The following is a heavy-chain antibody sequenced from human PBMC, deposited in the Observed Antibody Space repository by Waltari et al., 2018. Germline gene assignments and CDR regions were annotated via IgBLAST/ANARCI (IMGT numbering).Heavy chain of an antibody. J-gene: IGHJ2*01. Sequence: QLQLQESGPGLVKPSETLSLTCTVSGGSISSSSYYWGWIRQPPGKGLEWIGSIYYSGSTYYNPSLKSRVTISVDTSKNQFSLKLSSVTAADTAVYYCARHDDYYGSVQYFDLWGRGTLVTVSS. CDR1: GGSISSSSYY. CDR3: ARHDDYYGSVQYFDL. CDR2: IYYSGST. D-gene: IGHD3-10*01. V-gene: IGHV4-39*01.